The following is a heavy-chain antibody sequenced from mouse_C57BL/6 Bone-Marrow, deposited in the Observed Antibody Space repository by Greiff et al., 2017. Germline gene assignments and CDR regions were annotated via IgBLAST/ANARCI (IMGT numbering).Heavy chain of an antibody. D-gene: IGHD2-5*01. Sequence: EVKLVESGGGLVKPGGSLKLSCAASGFTFSSYAMSWFRQPPERGLDWAPPISDGGSYTYYPDNVKGRFTISRDNAKNNLYLQMSHLKSEDTAMYYCARDHYSNADFDYWGQGTTLTVSS. J-gene: IGHJ2*01. V-gene: IGHV5-4*01. CDR1: GFTFSSYA. CDR3: ARDHYSNADFDY. CDR2: ISDGGSYT.